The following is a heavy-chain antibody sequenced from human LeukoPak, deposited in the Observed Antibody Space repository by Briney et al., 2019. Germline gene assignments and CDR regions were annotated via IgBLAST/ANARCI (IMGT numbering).Heavy chain of an antibody. CDR1: GYTFTSYD. J-gene: IGHJ4*02. D-gene: IGHD6-19*01. CDR2: MNPNSGNT. V-gene: IGHV1-8*01. CDR3: ATDLGSGWPSSY. Sequence: GASVKVSCTASGYTFTSYDINWVRQAAGQGLEWMGWMNPNSGNTGYAQKFQGRVTMTRNTSISTAYMELSSLRSEDTAVYYCATDLGSGWPSSYWGQGTLVTVSP.